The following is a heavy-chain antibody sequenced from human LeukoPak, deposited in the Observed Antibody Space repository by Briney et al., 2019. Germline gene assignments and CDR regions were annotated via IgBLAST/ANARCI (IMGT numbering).Heavy chain of an antibody. J-gene: IGHJ4*02. Sequence: GGFLRLSCAASGFTFSSYGMHWVRQAPGKGLEWVAVISYDGSNKYYADSVKGRFTISRDNSKNTLYLQMNSLRAEDTAVYYCAKNKHDSSGYYSAPFDYWGQGTLVTVSS. D-gene: IGHD3-22*01. CDR1: GFTFSSYG. CDR3: AKNKHDSSGYYSAPFDY. CDR2: ISYDGSNK. V-gene: IGHV3-30*18.